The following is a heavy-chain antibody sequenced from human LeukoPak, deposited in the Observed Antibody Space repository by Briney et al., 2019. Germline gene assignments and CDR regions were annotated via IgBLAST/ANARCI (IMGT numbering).Heavy chain of an antibody. Sequence: GGSLRLSCAASEFTFSTYWMTWVRQAPGKGLEWVANIKQDGNQKYYVDSVKGRFTISRDNAKNSLYLQMNSLRAEDTAVYYCAREDFWSGYNDYWGQGTLVTVSS. CDR1: EFTFSTYW. J-gene: IGHJ4*02. CDR3: AREDFWSGYNDY. D-gene: IGHD3-3*01. CDR2: IKQDGNQK. V-gene: IGHV3-7*01.